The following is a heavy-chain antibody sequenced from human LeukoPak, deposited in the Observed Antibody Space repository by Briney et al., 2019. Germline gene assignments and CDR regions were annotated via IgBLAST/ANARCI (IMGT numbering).Heavy chain of an antibody. CDR1: GFSFGEYA. Sequence: GGSLRLSCTTSGFSFGEYALTWVRQAPGKGLEWVSVIYSGGRTYYADSAKGRFTISRDNFKNTLYLQMNSLRVEDTAVYYCAREGTITAFDYWGQGTMVTVSS. V-gene: IGHV3-53*01. CDR2: IYSGGRT. CDR3: AREGTITAFDY. J-gene: IGHJ4*02. D-gene: IGHD1-7*01.